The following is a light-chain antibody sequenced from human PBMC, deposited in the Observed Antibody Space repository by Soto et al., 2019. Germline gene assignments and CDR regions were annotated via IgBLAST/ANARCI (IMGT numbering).Light chain of an antibody. CDR1: QDIRSY. CDR2: GAS. J-gene: IGKJ3*01. V-gene: IGKV1-27*01. Sequence: DIQMTQSPSSLSAPVGDRVTITCRASQDIRSYLAWYQRKPGRVPKLLIYGASTLQSGVPSRFSGSGSGTDFTLTISSLQPEDVATYYCQKYNSVPLTFGPGTKVDLK. CDR3: QKYNSVPLT.